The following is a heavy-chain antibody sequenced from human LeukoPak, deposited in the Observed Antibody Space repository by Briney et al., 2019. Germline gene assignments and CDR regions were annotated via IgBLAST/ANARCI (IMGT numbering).Heavy chain of an antibody. CDR1: GFTFSSYG. Sequence: QPGRSLRLSCAASGFTFSSYGMHWVRQAPGKGLEWVAVIWYDGSNKYYADSVKGRFTISRDNSKNTLYLQMNSLRAEDTAVYYCARCGTSCYYGMDVWGQGTTVTVSS. V-gene: IGHV3-33*01. CDR3: ARCGTSCYYGMDV. D-gene: IGHD2-2*01. CDR2: IWYDGSNK. J-gene: IGHJ6*02.